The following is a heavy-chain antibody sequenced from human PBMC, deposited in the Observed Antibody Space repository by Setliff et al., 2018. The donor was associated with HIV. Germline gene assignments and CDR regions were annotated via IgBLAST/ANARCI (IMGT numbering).Heavy chain of an antibody. V-gene: IGHV3-23*03. CDR1: GFTFSNFA. J-gene: IGHJ6*03. CDR2: IFSGDSTT. CDR3: ASMGADDWYYYMHV. D-gene: IGHD1-26*01. Sequence: GGSLRLSCAASGFTFSNFAMSWVRQAPGKGLEWVSVIFSGDSTTHYADSVMGRFTISRDNSKNTLYLQMNSLRAEDTAVYYCASMGADDWYYYMHVWGKGTTVTVSS.